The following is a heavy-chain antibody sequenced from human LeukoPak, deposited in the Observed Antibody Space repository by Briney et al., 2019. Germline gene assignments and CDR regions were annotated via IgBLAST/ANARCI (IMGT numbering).Heavy chain of an antibody. Sequence: PSETLSLTCTVSGGSISSTTYCWSWVRQPPGKGLEWIGCMYYSGSTYYSSSLKGRVTISVDTSKNQFSLKLSSMTAADTAVYFCARDPKSAVGYYYYGMEVWGQGTTVTVSS. D-gene: IGHD6-19*01. J-gene: IGHJ6*02. CDR2: MYYSGST. CDR1: GGSISSTTYC. CDR3: ARDPKSAVGYYYYGMEV. V-gene: IGHV4-39*07.